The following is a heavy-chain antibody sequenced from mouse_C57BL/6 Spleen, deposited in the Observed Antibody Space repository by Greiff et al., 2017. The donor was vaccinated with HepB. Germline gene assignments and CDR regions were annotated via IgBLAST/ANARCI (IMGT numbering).Heavy chain of an antibody. Sequence: QVQLQQPGAELVRPGTSVKLSCKASGYTFTSYWMHWVKQRPGQGLEWIGVIDPSDSYTNYNQKFKGKATLTVDTSSSTAYMQLSSLTSEDSAVYYCARQGGNYFYAMDYWGQGTSVTVSS. CDR1: GYTFTSYW. V-gene: IGHV1-59*01. D-gene: IGHD2-1*01. CDR3: ARQGGNYFYAMDY. CDR2: IDPSDSYT. J-gene: IGHJ4*01.